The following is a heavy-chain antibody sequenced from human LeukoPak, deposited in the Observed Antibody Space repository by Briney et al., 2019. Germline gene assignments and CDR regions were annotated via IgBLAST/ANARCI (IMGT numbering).Heavy chain of an antibody. J-gene: IGHJ4*02. CDR3: ARDWAPSYDSSGYYYDY. V-gene: IGHV3-7*01. Sequence: PGGSLRLSCAASGFTFSSYWMSWVRQAPGKGLEWVANIKQDGSEKYYVDSVKGRFTISRDNAKNSLYLQMNSLRAEDTAVYYCARDWAPSYDSSGYYYDYWGQGTLVTVSS. CDR1: GFTFSSYW. CDR2: IKQDGSEK. D-gene: IGHD3-22*01.